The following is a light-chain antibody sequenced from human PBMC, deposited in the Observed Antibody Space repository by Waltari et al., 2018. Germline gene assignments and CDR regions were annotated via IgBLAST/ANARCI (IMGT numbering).Light chain of an antibody. V-gene: IGLV3-25*03. CDR1: ALPKQY. J-gene: IGLJ2*01. CDR3: QSADQNGHLWI. Sequence: SFELTQPPSESVSPGETARITCSGDALPKQYAYWYRQKPGQAPVVLIYKDTERPSGTPERFSGSTSGTTVTLTISGVQSEDEADYYCQSADQNGHLWIFGGGTKLTVL. CDR2: KDT.